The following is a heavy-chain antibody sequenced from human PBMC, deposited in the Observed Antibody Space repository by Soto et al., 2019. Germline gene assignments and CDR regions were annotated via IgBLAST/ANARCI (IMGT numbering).Heavy chain of an antibody. Sequence: ASVKVSCKASGYTFTSYAMHWVRQAPGQRLEWMGWINAGNGNTKYSQKFQGRVTITRDTSASTAYMELSSLRSEDTAVYYCARVYRFRRQPPSYYYYRDVWGKGPPVTAS. V-gene: IGHV1-3*01. J-gene: IGHJ6*03. CDR3: ARVYRFRRQPPSYYYYRDV. CDR1: GYTFTSYA. CDR2: INAGNGNT. D-gene: IGHD1-1*01.